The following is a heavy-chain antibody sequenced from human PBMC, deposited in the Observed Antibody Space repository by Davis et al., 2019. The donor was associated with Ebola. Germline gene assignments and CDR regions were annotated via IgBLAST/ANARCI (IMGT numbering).Heavy chain of an antibody. CDR3: AKDDGYYDFWSGYYAPLFDY. J-gene: IGHJ4*02. Sequence: GGSLRLSCAASGFTFSSYAMSWVRQAPGKGLEWVSAISGSGGSTYYADSVKGRFTISRDNSKNTLYLQMNSLRAEDTAVYYCAKDDGYYDFWSGYYAPLFDYWGQGTLVTVSS. CDR1: GFTFSSYA. CDR2: ISGSGGST. V-gene: IGHV3-23*01. D-gene: IGHD3-3*01.